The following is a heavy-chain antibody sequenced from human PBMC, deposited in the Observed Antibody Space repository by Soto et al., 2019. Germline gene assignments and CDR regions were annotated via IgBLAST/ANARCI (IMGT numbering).Heavy chain of an antibody. CDR2: INAGNGNT. V-gene: IGHV1-3*05. CDR3: ARVVMGALYYFDY. D-gene: IGHD2-15*01. Sequence: QVQLVQSGAEEKKPGASVKVSCKASGYTFADYSMHWVRQAPGQRLEWMGWINAGNGNTKCSQRFQGRVTITRDSXASTAYMELSGLRPEDTAVYYCARVVMGALYYFDYWGQGTLVTVSS. CDR1: GYTFADYS. J-gene: IGHJ4*02.